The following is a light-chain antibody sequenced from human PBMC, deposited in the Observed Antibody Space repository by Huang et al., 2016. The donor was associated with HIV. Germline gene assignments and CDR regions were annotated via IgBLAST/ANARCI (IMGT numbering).Light chain of an antibody. CDR3: QQSYSSPRVS. CDR2: GAS. CDR1: QSVNSNY. V-gene: IGKV3-20*01. Sequence: EIVLSQSPGTLSLSPGERASLSCRASQSVNSNYLAWYQQKPGQAPRLLIYGASTRATGIPDRFSGSGSGRDFTLTITSLQPEDVATYYCQQSYSSPRVSFGPGTTVDIK. J-gene: IGKJ3*01.